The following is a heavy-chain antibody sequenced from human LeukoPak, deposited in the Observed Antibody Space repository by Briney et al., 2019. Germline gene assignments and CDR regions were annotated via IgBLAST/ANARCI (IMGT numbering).Heavy chain of an antibody. CDR3: ARDRGNAFDI. J-gene: IGHJ3*02. CDR2: IYSGGST. V-gene: IGHV3-53*01. Sequence: PGGSLRLSCADSGFTVSSNYMSSVRQAPGEGLGWVSVIYSGGSTYFADSVKGRFTISRDNSKNTLYLQMNSLRAEDTAVYYCARDRGNAFDIWGQGTMVAVSS. CDR1: GFTVSSNY.